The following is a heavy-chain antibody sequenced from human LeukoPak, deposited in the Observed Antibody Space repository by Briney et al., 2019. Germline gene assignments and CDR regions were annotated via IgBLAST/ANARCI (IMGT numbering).Heavy chain of an antibody. CDR3: ARSYGDYSHFDY. CDR2: INAGNSNT. Sequence: ASVKVSCKASGYTFTSYTIHWVRQAPGQSLEWMGWINAGNSNTKYSQKLQGGVTITRDTSASTAYMELSSLRSEDTAMYYCARSYGDYSHFDYWGQGTLVTVSS. V-gene: IGHV1-3*01. D-gene: IGHD4-17*01. CDR1: GYTFTSYT. J-gene: IGHJ4*02.